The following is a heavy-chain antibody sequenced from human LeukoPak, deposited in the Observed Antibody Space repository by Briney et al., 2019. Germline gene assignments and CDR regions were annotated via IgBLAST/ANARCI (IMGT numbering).Heavy chain of an antibody. D-gene: IGHD2-21*01. J-gene: IGHJ4*01. V-gene: IGHV3-74*01. CDR1: GFTFTSYW. Sequence: GGSLRLSCAASGFTFTSYWMHWVRHVPGKGLVWVSRIHSDGTSTNYAVSVKGLFTISRDNAKNALYLQMNSLRAEDTAVYYCARGYSVRGDYWGQGTLVTVSS. CDR3: ARGYSVRGDY. CDR2: IHSDGTST.